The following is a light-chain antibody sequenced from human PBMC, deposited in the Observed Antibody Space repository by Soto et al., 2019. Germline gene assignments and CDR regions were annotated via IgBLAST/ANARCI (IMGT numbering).Light chain of an antibody. J-gene: IGKJ1*01. CDR3: QQYNSQRT. CDR2: KAS. Sequence: DLQMTQSPSTLSASVGDRVTITCRASQYISSWLAWYQQKPGKAPKLLIYKASSLESGVPSRFSGSGSGTEFTLTISSLQPDDFATYYCQQYNSQRTFGQGTKVEIK. CDR1: QYISSW. V-gene: IGKV1-5*03.